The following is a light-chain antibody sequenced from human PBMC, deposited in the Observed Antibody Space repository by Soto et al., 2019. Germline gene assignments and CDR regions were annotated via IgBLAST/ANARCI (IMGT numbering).Light chain of an antibody. CDR3: QTWGSVIQV. CDR1: SGHSSYA. V-gene: IGLV4-69*01. J-gene: IGLJ2*01. Sequence: QLVLTQSPSASASLGASVKLTCTLSSGHSSYAIAWHQQQPEKGPRYLMKVDSDGSHSKGDGIPDRFSGSSSGTERYLTISSLQSEDEADYYCQTWGSVIQVFGGGTKLTVL. CDR2: VDSDGSH.